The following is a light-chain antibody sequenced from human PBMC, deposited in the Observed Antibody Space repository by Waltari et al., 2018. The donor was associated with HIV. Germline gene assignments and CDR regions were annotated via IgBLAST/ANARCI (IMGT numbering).Light chain of an antibody. CDR3: QSYDYNNHVV. J-gene: IGLJ2*01. CDR1: SGSIARNY. V-gene: IGLV6-57*01. Sequence: FMLTQPHSVSESPGKTVTISCARSSGSIARNYVSWYQQRPGTSPICVLYEDFKRPSGVPDRFSGSIDSSSKSASLTIAGLKTEDEADYDCQSYDYNNHVVFGGGTMLTVL. CDR2: EDF.